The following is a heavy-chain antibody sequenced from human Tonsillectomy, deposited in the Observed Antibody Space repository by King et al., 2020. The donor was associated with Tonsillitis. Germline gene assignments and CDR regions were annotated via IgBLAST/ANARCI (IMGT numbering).Heavy chain of an antibody. D-gene: IGHD1-26*01. V-gene: IGHV6-1*01. Sequence: VQLQQSGPGLVKPSQTLSLTCAISGDSVSINIAACNWIRQSPSRGLEWLGRTYYRSKWYPDYAVSGKSRKTINPDTPKNQFSLQVDSVTPEDTAVYYCAREALGGAFDIWGQGTMVTVSS. J-gene: IGHJ3*02. CDR3: AREALGGAFDI. CDR1: GDSVSINIAA. CDR2: TYYRSKWYP.